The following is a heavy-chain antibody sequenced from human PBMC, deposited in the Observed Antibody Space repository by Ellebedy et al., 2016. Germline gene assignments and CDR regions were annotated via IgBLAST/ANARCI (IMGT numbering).Heavy chain of an antibody. Sequence: SVKVSXXASGGTFSSYAISWVRQAPGQGLEWMGGIIPIFGTANYAQKFQGRVTITADESTSTAYMELSSLRSDDTAVYYCARGGGEYSSSSGGEWFDPWGQGTLVTVSS. CDR3: ARGGGEYSSSSGGEWFDP. J-gene: IGHJ5*02. CDR2: IIPIFGTA. D-gene: IGHD6-6*01. V-gene: IGHV1-69*13. CDR1: GGTFSSYA.